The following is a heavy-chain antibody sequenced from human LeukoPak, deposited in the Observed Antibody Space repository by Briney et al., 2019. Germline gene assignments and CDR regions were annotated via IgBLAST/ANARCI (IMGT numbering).Heavy chain of an antibody. CDR2: IIPIFGTA. Sequence: SVKVSCKASGGTFSSYAISWVRQAPGQGLEWMGGIIPIFGTANYAQKFRGRVTITADKSTSTAYMELSSLRSEDTAVYYCARGVVPAAMVTYYFDYWGQGTLVTVSS. CDR3: ARGVVPAAMVTYYFDY. CDR1: GGTFSSYA. V-gene: IGHV1-69*06. J-gene: IGHJ4*02. D-gene: IGHD2-2*01.